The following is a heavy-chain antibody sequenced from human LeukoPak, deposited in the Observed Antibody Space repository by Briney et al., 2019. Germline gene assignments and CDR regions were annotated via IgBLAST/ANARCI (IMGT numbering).Heavy chain of an antibody. CDR3: ARAAPRTHTYGDYEDY. CDR2: ISGSGATT. J-gene: IGHJ4*02. CDR1: GFTFSSYG. D-gene: IGHD4-17*01. Sequence: PGGSLRLSCAASGFTFSSYGMNWVRQAPGKGLEWVSGISGSGATTYYADSVKGRFTISRDNAKNTLYLQMNSLRAEDTAVYYCARAAPRTHTYGDYEDYWGQGTLVTVSS. V-gene: IGHV3-23*01.